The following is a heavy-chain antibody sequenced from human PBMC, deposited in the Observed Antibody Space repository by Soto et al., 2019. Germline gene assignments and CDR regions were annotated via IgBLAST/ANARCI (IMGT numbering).Heavy chain of an antibody. D-gene: IGHD3-10*01. CDR1: GFTFSSYS. CDR3: ARVDGSGGSGRYSSGFDY. J-gene: IGHJ4*02. CDR2: ISSSSSYI. Sequence: EVQLVESGGGLVKPGGSLRLSCAASGFTFSSYSMNWVRQAPGKGLEWVSSISSSSSYIYYADSVKGRFTISRDNAKISMYLQMNSLRAEDTAVYYCARVDGSGGSGRYSSGFDYWGQGTLVTVSS. V-gene: IGHV3-21*01.